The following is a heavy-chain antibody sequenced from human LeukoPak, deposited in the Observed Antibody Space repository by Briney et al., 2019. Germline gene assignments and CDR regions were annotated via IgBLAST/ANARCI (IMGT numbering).Heavy chain of an antibody. CDR3: ARVVAPFACAITSCYGELDY. Sequence: GGSLRLSCAASGFTFSSYSMHWVRQAPGTGLEWVAVISYDGYNTYYADSVKGRFTISRDNSKNSLYLQMNSLRAEDSAVYYCARVVAPFACAITSCYGELDYWGQGTLVTVSS. J-gene: IGHJ4*02. D-gene: IGHD2-2*01. CDR2: ISYDGYNT. V-gene: IGHV3-30*01. CDR1: GFTFSSYS.